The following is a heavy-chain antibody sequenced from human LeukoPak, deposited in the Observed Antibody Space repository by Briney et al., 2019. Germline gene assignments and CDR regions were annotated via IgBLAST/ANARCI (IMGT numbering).Heavy chain of an antibody. V-gene: IGHV1-2*02. CDR3: ARTPGGRWLQSWEDPWARTTDDY. D-gene: IGHD5-24*01. Sequence: ASVKVSCKASGYTFTGYYMHWVRQAPGQGLEWMGWINPNSGGTNYAQKFQGRVTMTRDTSISTAYMELSRLRSDDTAVYYCARTPGGRWLQSWEDPWARTTDDYWGQGTLVTVSS. CDR1: GYTFTGYY. CDR2: INPNSGGT. J-gene: IGHJ4*02.